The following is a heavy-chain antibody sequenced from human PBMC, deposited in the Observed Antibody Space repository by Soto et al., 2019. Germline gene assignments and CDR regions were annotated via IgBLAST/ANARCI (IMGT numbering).Heavy chain of an antibody. J-gene: IGHJ5*02. V-gene: IGHV3-23*01. CDR2: ISGSGGST. CDR1: GFTFSSYA. Sequence: GGSLRLSCAASGFTFSSYAISWVRQAPGKGLEWVSAISGSGGSTYYADSVKGRFTISRDNSKNTLYLQMNSLRAEDTAVYYCAKDREYYDFWSGYYIYPFDPWGQGTLVTVSS. D-gene: IGHD3-3*01. CDR3: AKDREYYDFWSGYYIYPFDP.